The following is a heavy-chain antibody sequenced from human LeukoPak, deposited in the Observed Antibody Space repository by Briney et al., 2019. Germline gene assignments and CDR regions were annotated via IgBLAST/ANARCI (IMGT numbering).Heavy chain of an antibody. V-gene: IGHV3-53*01. CDR3: AKDHAGLNWIRHYYFDY. D-gene: IGHD1-20*01. Sequence: GGSLRLSCAASGFTVSSNYMSWVRQAPGKGLEWVSVIYSGGSTYYADSVKGRFTISRDNSKNTLYLQMNSLRAEDTAVYYCAKDHAGLNWIRHYYFDYWGQGTLVTVSS. CDR2: IYSGGST. J-gene: IGHJ4*02. CDR1: GFTVSSNY.